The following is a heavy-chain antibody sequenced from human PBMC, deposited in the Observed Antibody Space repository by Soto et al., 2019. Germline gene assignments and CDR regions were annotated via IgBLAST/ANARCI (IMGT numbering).Heavy chain of an antibody. Sequence: SETLSLTCAVYGGSFSGYYWSWIRQPPGKGLEWIGEINHSGSTNYNPSLKSRVTISVDTSKNQFSLKLSSVTAADTAVYYCARGGIAARLVGFDYWGQGTLVTVSS. CDR2: INHSGST. V-gene: IGHV4-34*01. J-gene: IGHJ4*02. CDR1: GGSFSGYY. CDR3: ARGGIAARLVGFDY. D-gene: IGHD6-6*01.